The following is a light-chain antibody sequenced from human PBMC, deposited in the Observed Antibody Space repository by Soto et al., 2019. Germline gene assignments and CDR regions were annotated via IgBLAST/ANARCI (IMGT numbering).Light chain of an antibody. CDR2: EVS. Sequence: QSALTQPASVSGSPGQSITISCTGTSSDVGGYNYVSWYQQHPGKAPKLMIYEVSNRPSGVSNRFSGSKSGNTASLTISGLQAEDEADYYCSSYTSSSTLGFCGGTKLTVL. V-gene: IGLV2-14*01. J-gene: IGLJ2*01. CDR3: SSYTSSSTLG. CDR1: SSDVGGYNY.